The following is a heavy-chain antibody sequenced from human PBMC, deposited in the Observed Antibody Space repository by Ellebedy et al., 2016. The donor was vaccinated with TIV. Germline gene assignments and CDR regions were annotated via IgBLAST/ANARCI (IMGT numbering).Heavy chain of an antibody. V-gene: IGHV3-30-3*01. Sequence: PGGSLRLSCAASGFTFSSYAMHWVRQAPGKGLEWVAVISYDGSNKYYADSVKGRFTISRDNSKNTLYLQMNSLRAEDTAVYHCARVHGSGFDHMDVWGQGTTVTVSS. CDR3: ARVHGSGFDHMDV. CDR2: ISYDGSNK. J-gene: IGHJ6*02. CDR1: GFTFSSYA. D-gene: IGHD3-10*01.